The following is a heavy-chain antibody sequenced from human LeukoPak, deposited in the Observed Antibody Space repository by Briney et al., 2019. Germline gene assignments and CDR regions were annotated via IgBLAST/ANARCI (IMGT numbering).Heavy chain of an antibody. CDR2: ISAYNGNT. CDR3: ARMDIVVVPAVDPLDY. J-gene: IGHJ4*02. Sequence: ASVKVSCKASGYTFTSYGISWVRQAPGQGLEWMGWISAYNGNTNYAQKLQGRVTMTTDTSTSTAYMELRSLRSDDTAVYYCARMDIVVVPAVDPLDYWGQGTPVTVSS. CDR1: GYTFTSYG. V-gene: IGHV1-18*01. D-gene: IGHD2-2*03.